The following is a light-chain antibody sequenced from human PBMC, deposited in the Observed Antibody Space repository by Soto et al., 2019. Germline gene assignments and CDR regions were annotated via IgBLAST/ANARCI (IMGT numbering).Light chain of an antibody. CDR1: ERISNY. CDR2: SAS. Sequence: ETQMTQSPSSLSASVGDRVTITCRAGERISNYLNWYQQRPGKAPRLLIYSASTLGSGVPSRFSGGGSGTDFTLTISNLQPEDCATYYCQQSFRASFTFGPGTRVDVK. V-gene: IGKV1-39*01. J-gene: IGKJ3*01. CDR3: QQSFRASFT.